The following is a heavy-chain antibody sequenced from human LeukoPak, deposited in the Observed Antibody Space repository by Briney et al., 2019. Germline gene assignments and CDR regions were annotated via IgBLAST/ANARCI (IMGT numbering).Heavy chain of an antibody. CDR3: AREKYGDYDIRFDY. J-gene: IGHJ4*02. V-gene: IGHV3-53*01. CDR1: GFTVSSNY. CDR2: IYSGGST. Sequence: GGSLRLSCAASGFTVSSNYMSWVRQAPGKGLEWVSVIYSGGSTYYADSVKGRFTISRDNSKNTLYLQMNSLRAEDTAVYYCAREKYGDYDIRFDYWGQGTLVTVSS. D-gene: IGHD4-17*01.